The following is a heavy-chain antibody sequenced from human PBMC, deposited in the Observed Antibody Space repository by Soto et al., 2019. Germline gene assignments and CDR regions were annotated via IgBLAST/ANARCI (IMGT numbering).Heavy chain of an antibody. CDR1: GYTFTSYG. D-gene: IGHD4-17*01. CDR2: ISAYNGNT. V-gene: IGHV1-18*01. Sequence: GASVKVSCKASGYTFTSYGISWVRQAPGRGLEWMGWISAYNGNTNYAQKLQGRVTMTTDTSTSTAYMELRSLRSDDTAVYYCARDDSDDYGDYPLYYWGQGTLVTVSS. J-gene: IGHJ4*02. CDR3: ARDDSDDYGDYPLYY.